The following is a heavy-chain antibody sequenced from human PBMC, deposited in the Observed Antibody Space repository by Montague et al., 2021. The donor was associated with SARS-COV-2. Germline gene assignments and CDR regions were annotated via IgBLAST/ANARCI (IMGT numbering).Heavy chain of an antibody. Sequence: SLSLSCAASGFMFSRYWMPWVRQAPGKGLVWVSRINSNGSSTSYADSVKGRFTISRDNAKNPLYLQMNSLRAEDTAVYYCAGHLNWFDPWGQGSLVTVSS. CDR2: INSNGSST. CDR3: AGHLNWFDP. J-gene: IGHJ5*02. CDR1: GFMFSRYW. V-gene: IGHV3-74*01.